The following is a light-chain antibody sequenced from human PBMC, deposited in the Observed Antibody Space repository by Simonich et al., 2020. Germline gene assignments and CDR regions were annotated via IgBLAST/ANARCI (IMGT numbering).Light chain of an antibody. CDR3: QSYDSSNYWV. V-gene: IGLV6-57*03. Sequence: NFMLTQPHSVSESPGKTVTISCTRSSGSIASNYVQWYQQRPGSAPTTVIYEDNQRPSVVPVRFSGSIDSSSNSASLTISGLKTEDEADYYCQSYDSSNYWVFGGGTKLTVL. CDR1: SGSIASNY. J-gene: IGLJ3*02. CDR2: EDN.